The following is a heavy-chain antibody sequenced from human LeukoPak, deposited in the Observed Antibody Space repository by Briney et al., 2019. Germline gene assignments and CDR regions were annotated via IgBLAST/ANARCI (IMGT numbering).Heavy chain of an antibody. D-gene: IGHD3-16*02. V-gene: IGHV1-18*04. CDR2: ISAYNGNT. Sequence: ASVKVSCKTSGYTFTSYYIHWVRQAPGQGLEWMGWISAYNGNTNYAQKLQGRVTMTTDTSTSTAYMELRSLRSDDTAVYYCARDSDYVWGSYRPRFDYWGQGTLVAVSS. J-gene: IGHJ4*02. CDR3: ARDSDYVWGSYRPRFDY. CDR1: GYTFTSYY.